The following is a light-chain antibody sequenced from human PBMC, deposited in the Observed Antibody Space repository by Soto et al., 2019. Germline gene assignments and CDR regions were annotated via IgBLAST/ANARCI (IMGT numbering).Light chain of an antibody. J-gene: IGLJ2*01. CDR1: SSDVGTYNY. CDR2: EVT. Sequence: QSALTQPASVSGSPGQSITISCTGTSSDVGTYNYVSWYQQHPGKAPKLMIYEVTNRPSGVSNRFSGSKSGNTASLTISGLQAEYEADYYCSSYTSSSPVEFGGGTKLTVL. V-gene: IGLV2-14*01. CDR3: SSYTSSSPVE.